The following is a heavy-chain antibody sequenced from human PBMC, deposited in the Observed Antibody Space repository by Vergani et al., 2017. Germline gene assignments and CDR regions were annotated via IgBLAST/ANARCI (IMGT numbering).Heavy chain of an antibody. J-gene: IGHJ4*02. Sequence: EVQLVESGGGLVQPGGSLRLSCAASGFTFSSYWMHWVRQAPGKGLVWVSRINSDGSSTSYADSVKGRFTISRDNAKNTLYLQMNSLKTEDTAVYYCIPYYYDSSGYYYGDYWGQGTLVTVSS. CDR1: GFTFSSYW. CDR3: IPYYYDSSGYYYGDY. D-gene: IGHD3-22*01. V-gene: IGHV3-74*01. CDR2: INSDGSST.